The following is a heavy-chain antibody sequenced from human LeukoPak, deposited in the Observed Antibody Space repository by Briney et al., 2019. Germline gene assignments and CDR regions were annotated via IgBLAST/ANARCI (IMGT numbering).Heavy chain of an antibody. CDR2: ISSSSSTI. Sequence: GGSLRLSCAASGFTFSSYSMNWVRQAPGKGLEWVSYISSSSSTIYYADSVKGRFTISRDNAKNSLYLQMNSLRAEDTAVYYCARSGRSGWYPYWGQGTLVTVSS. CDR3: ARSGRSGWYPY. V-gene: IGHV3-48*01. D-gene: IGHD6-19*01. CDR1: GFTFSSYS. J-gene: IGHJ4*02.